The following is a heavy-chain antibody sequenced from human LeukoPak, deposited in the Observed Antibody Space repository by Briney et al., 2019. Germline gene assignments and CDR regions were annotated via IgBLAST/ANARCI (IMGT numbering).Heavy chain of an antibody. CDR1: GFTFDDYA. Sequence: GGSLRLSCAASGFTFDDYAMHWVRQAPGKGLEWVSGISWNSGSIGYADSVKGRFTISRDNSKNTLYLQMNSLRAEDTAVYYCAKDHEYYFDYWGQGTLVTVSS. CDR3: AKDHEYYFDY. CDR2: ISWNSGSI. J-gene: IGHJ4*02. V-gene: IGHV3-9*01.